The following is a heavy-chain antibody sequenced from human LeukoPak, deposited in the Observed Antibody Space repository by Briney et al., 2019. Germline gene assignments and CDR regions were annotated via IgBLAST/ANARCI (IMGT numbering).Heavy chain of an antibody. Sequence: ASVKVSCTASGGTFSSYAISWVRQAPGQGLEWMGGIIPIFGTANYAQKFQGRVTITADESTSTAYMELSSLRSEDTAVYYCAREGSYGSGSWGIDYWGQGTLVTVSS. D-gene: IGHD3-10*01. CDR2: IIPIFGTA. V-gene: IGHV1-69*13. J-gene: IGHJ4*02. CDR1: GGTFSSYA. CDR3: AREGSYGSGSWGIDY.